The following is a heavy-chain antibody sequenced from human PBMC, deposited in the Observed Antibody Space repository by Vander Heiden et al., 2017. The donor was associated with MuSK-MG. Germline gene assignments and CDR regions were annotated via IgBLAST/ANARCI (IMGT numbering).Heavy chain of an antibody. J-gene: IGHJ6*03. CDR3: ATRGPRWHPLDYYYYMDV. D-gene: IGHD3-16*01. V-gene: IGHV1-24*01. CDR1: GYTLTELS. Sequence: QVQLVQSGAEVKKPGASVKVSCKVSGYTLTELSMHWVRQAPGKGLEWMGGFDPEDGETIYAQKFQGRVTMTEDTSTDTAYMELSSLKSEETAVYYCATRGPRWHPLDYYYYMDVWGKGTTVTVSS. CDR2: FDPEDGET.